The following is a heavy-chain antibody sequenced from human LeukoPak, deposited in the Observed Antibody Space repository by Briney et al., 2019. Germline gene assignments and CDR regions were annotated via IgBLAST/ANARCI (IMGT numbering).Heavy chain of an antibody. Sequence: PSETLSPTCTVSGGSISSYYWSWIRQPPVKGLEWIGYIYYSGSTNYNPSLKSRVTISVDTSKNQFSLKLSSVTAADTAVYYCARDRSSSWKLGEPYYYYYYGMDVWGQGTTVTVSS. CDR2: IYYSGST. D-gene: IGHD6-13*01. V-gene: IGHV4-59*12. J-gene: IGHJ6*02. CDR3: ARDRSSSWKLGEPYYYYYYGMDV. CDR1: GGSISSYY.